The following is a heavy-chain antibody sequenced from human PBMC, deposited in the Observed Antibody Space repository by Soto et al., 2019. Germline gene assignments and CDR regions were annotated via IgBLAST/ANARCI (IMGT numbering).Heavy chain of an antibody. CDR1: GFTFKSYG. D-gene: IGHD2-15*01. CDR2: ISYDGSIE. Sequence: QVQLVESRGGVVQPGRSLRLSCAASGFTFKSYGMHWVRQAPGKGLEWVAVISYDGSIEYYGDSVKGRFTISRDNSKNTLYLQMNILRAEDTAVYYCAKDVGYCSGGRCYPHNWFDPWGQGTLVTVSS. V-gene: IGHV3-30*18. J-gene: IGHJ5*02. CDR3: AKDVGYCSGGRCYPHNWFDP.